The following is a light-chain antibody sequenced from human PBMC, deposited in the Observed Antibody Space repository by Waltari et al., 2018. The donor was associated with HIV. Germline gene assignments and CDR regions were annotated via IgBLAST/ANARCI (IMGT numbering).Light chain of an antibody. J-gene: IGLJ1*01. CDR3: QSYDNSLRVSYV. V-gene: IGLV1-40*01. CDR2: ANN. Sequence: QSVLTQPPSVSGAPGQRVTIPCTGSSSNIGAYDVHWYQQLPGRAPKLLIYANNNRPSGVPDRFSGSKSGTAASLAIAGLQIEDEGDYFCQSYDNSLRVSYVFSAGTRVTVL. CDR1: SSNIGAYD.